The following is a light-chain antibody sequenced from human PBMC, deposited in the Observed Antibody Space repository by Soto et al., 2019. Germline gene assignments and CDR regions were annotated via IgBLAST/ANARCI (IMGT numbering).Light chain of an antibody. CDR3: QHYDSYSPTWT. CDR1: QRIGAW. Sequence: DIPMTQSPSTLSASVGDRVSITCRASQRIGAWLAWYQQKPGKAPKLLIYKASNLQSGVPSRFSGSGSGTDFTLTISSLQPDDFATYYCQHYDSYSPTWTFGQGTKVDIK. V-gene: IGKV1-5*03. CDR2: KAS. J-gene: IGKJ1*01.